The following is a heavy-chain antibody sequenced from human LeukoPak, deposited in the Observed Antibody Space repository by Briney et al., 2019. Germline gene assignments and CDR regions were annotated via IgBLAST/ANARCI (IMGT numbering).Heavy chain of an antibody. Sequence: GGSLRLSCAASGFTFTTYAMSWVRQAPGKGLEWVAYIKKTGSETYYVDSVKGRFTITRDNTRNSLFLQMYSLRAEDTAVYFCAREDGYCSGGNCYSYFDSWGQGTLVTVSS. V-gene: IGHV3-7*01. CDR3: AREDGYCSGGNCYSYFDS. D-gene: IGHD2-15*01. CDR2: IKKTGSET. J-gene: IGHJ4*02. CDR1: GFTFTTYA.